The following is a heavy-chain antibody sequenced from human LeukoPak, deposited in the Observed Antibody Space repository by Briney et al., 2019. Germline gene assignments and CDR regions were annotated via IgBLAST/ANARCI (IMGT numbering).Heavy chain of an antibody. J-gene: IGHJ4*02. CDR1: GGSISSYY. D-gene: IGHD6-13*01. CDR3: ARTWSGGSSWRTFDY. V-gene: IGHV4-59*01. CDR2: IYYSGST. Sequence: PSETLSLTCTVSGGSISSYYWSWIRQPPGKGLAWIGYIYYSGSTNYNPSLKSRVTISVDTSKNQFSLKLSSVTAADTAVYYCARTWSGGSSWRTFDYWGQGTLVTVSS.